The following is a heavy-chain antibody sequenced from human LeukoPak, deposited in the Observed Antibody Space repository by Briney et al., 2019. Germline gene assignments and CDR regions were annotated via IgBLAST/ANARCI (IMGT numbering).Heavy chain of an antibody. CDR2: LYSDGNT. Sequence: RGGSLRLSCAASGFTVITNDMTWVRQARGKGLEWVSVLYSDGNTKYADSVQGRFTISRDNSKNTLYLEMNSLSPDDTAVYYCARGVEPLAANTLAYWGQGTLVTVSS. V-gene: IGHV3-53*01. CDR1: GFTVITND. CDR3: ARGVEPLAANTLAY. J-gene: IGHJ4*02. D-gene: IGHD1-14*01.